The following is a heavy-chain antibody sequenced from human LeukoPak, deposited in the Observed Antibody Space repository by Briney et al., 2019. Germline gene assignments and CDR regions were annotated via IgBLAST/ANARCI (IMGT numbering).Heavy chain of an antibody. J-gene: IGHJ5*02. CDR1: GFSRSTSGVG. D-gene: IGHD6-19*01. CDR3: AHYSSGWYRRGNWFDP. V-gene: IGHV2-5*02. Sequence: GPTLLNPTQTLTLTCTFTGFSRSTSGVGVGWIRQPPGKALEWRALIYSDDDKRYSPSLKSRLTITKDTSKNQVVLTMTNMDPVDTATYYCAHYSSGWYRRGNWFDPWGQGTLVTVSS. CDR2: IYSDDDK.